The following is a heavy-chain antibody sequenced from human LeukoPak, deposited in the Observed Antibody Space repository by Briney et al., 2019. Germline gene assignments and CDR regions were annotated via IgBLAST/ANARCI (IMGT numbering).Heavy chain of an antibody. CDR2: IYYSGST. Sequence: SETLSLTCTVSGGSVSSDSYYWSWIRQPPGKGLEGIAYIYYSGSTNSNPSLQSRVTISLDTSKNQFSLKLSSVTAADTAVYYCARSIAAAGHNFDSWGQGTLVTVSS. CDR1: GGSVSSDSYY. V-gene: IGHV4-61*01. D-gene: IGHD6-13*01. J-gene: IGHJ4*02. CDR3: ARSIAAAGHNFDS.